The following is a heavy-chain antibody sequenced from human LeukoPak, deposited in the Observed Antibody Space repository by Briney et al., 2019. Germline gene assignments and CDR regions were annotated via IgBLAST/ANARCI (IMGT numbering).Heavy chain of an antibody. J-gene: IGHJ4*02. V-gene: IGHV3-9*01. CDR2: ISWNSGSI. CDR3: AKASPYCSSTSCYLVY. Sequence: GGSLRLSCAASGFTFSSYAMSWVRQAPGKGLEWVSGISWNSGSIGYADSVKGRFTISRDNAKNSLYLQMNSLRAEDTALYYCAKASPYCSSTSCYLVYWGQGTLVTVSS. D-gene: IGHD2-2*01. CDR1: GFTFSSYA.